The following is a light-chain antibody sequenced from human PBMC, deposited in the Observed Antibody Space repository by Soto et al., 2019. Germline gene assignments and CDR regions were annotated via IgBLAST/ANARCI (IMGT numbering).Light chain of an antibody. CDR1: QSVSSDY. Sequence: IVLTQSPGTLSLSPGERATLSCRASQSVSSDYFAWYQQKPGQAPRLLIYGASRRAAGISDRYSGSATGTDFTLTISRLEPEDFAVYYCHQYGYSPRTFGQGTRVEI. J-gene: IGKJ1*01. V-gene: IGKV3-20*01. CDR3: HQYGYSPRT. CDR2: GAS.